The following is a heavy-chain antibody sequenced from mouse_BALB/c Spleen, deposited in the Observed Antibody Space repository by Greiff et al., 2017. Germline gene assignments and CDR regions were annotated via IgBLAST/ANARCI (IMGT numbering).Heavy chain of an antibody. D-gene: IGHD1-2*01. Sequence: VQLQQPGAELVKPGASVKLSCKASGYTFTSYWMHWVKQRPGQGLEWIGEIDPSDSYTNYNQKFKGKATLTVDKSSSTAYMQLSSLTSEDSAVYYCRSTKATEFAYWGQGTLGTVSA. V-gene: IGHV1-69*02. J-gene: IGHJ3*01. CDR2: IDPSDSYT. CDR3: RSTKATEFAY. CDR1: GYTFTSYW.